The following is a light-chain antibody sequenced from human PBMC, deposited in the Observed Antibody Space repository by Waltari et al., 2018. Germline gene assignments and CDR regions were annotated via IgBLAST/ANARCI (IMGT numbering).Light chain of an antibody. CDR1: ESVSSN. J-gene: IGKJ4*01. CDR2: GAS. Sequence: EIVMTQSPAPLSVSPGETATPSCRASESVSSNVAWYQQKPGQAPRLLIYGASTRATGVPAKFRGSGSGTDFTLTISSLQSEDFAVYYCQQYYHWVAFGGGTWVQIK. CDR3: QQYYHWVA. V-gene: IGKV3-15*01.